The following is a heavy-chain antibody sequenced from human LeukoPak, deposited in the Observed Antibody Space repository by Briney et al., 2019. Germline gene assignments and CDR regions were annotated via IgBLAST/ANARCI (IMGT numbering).Heavy chain of an antibody. CDR2: INPSGGST. J-gene: IGHJ6*02. D-gene: IGHD2-15*01. Sequence: GASVKVSCKASGYTFTSYYMHWVRQAPGQGLEWMGIINPSGGSTSYAQKFQGRVTMTRDTSTSTVYMELSSLRSEDTAVYYCAGGSPPALYCSGGSCYRPDYYYGMDVWGQGTTVTVSS. CDR3: AGGSPPALYCSGGSCYRPDYYYGMDV. V-gene: IGHV1-46*01. CDR1: GYTFTSYY.